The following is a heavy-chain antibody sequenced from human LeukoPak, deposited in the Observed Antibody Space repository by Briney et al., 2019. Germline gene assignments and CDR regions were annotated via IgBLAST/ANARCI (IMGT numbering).Heavy chain of an antibody. Sequence: KPSETLSLTCTVSGGSISSYYWSWVRQPPGKGLEWIGYIYYSGSTNYNPSLKSRVTISVDTSKNQFSLKLSSVTAADTAVYYCARAHSSSWYSVGGYYFDYWGQGTLVTVSS. J-gene: IGHJ4*02. CDR1: GGSISSYY. D-gene: IGHD6-13*01. CDR2: IYYSGST. V-gene: IGHV4-59*08. CDR3: ARAHSSSWYSVGGYYFDY.